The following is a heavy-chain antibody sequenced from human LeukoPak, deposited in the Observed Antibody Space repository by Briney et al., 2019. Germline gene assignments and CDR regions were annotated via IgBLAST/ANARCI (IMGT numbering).Heavy chain of an antibody. CDR2: ISSSSSYI. D-gene: IGHD2-2*01. CDR3: ARDSAGGAIVVVPAAMRGVDWFDP. V-gene: IGHV3-21*01. CDR1: GFTFSSYS. J-gene: IGHJ5*02. Sequence: GGSLRLSCSASGFTFSSYSMNWVRQAPGKGLEWVSSISSSSSYIYYADSVKGRFTISRDNAKNSLYLQMNSLRAEDTAVYYCARDSAGGAIVVVPAAMRGVDWFDPWGQGTLVTVSS.